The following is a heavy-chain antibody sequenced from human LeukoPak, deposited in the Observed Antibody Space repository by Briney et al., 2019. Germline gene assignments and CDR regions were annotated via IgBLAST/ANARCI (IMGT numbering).Heavy chain of an antibody. V-gene: IGHV3-48*03. CDR3: ARLQWLAFDY. J-gene: IGHJ4*02. D-gene: IGHD6-19*01. CDR1: GLTFSSYE. CDR2: ISTSGSTI. Sequence: GGALRLSCAASGLTFSSYEMNWVRQAAGKGLEWVSCISTSGSTIYYADSVKGRFTISRDNAKNSLYLQMNSLRAEDTAVYYCARLQWLAFDYWGQGTLVSVSS.